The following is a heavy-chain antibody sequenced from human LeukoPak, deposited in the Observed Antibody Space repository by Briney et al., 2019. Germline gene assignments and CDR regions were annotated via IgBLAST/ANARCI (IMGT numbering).Heavy chain of an antibody. CDR2: ISVSGNT. V-gene: IGHV3-23*01. Sequence: PGGSLRLSCAASGFTFNNYAMSWVRQAPGRGLEWVSAISVSGNTYHADSVKGRFTISRDSSKNTLYLQMNRLRAEDAAVYYCARHGSITMVRGRLRYYYMDVWGKGTTVTISS. CDR1: GFTFNNYA. D-gene: IGHD3-10*01. CDR3: ARHGSITMVRGRLRYYYMDV. J-gene: IGHJ6*03.